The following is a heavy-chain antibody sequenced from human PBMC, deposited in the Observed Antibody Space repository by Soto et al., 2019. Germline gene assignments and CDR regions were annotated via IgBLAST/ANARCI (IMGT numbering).Heavy chain of an antibody. J-gene: IGHJ4*01. CDR1: GFTFSSYG. CDR2: IWYDGSNK. V-gene: IGHV3-33*01. D-gene: IGHD3-3*01. Sequence: QVQLVESGGGVVQPGRSLRISCAASGFTFSSYGMHWVRQAPGKGREWVAVIWYDGSNKYYADSVKGRFTISRDNSKNTLYLQMNSLRAEDTTVYYCARVLRFLEWSIDYWGHGTLVTVSS. CDR3: ARVLRFLEWSIDY.